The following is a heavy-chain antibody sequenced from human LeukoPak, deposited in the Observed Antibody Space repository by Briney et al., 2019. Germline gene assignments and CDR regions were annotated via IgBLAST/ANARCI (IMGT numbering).Heavy chain of an antibody. CDR1: GFNFENHA. V-gene: IGHV3-21*01. CDR3: ARDYSSSSLRVMDYYYMDV. J-gene: IGHJ6*03. CDR2: ISSSSSYI. Sequence: PGGSLRLSCAASGFNFENHAMSWVRQAPGKGLEWVSSISSSSSYIYYADSVKGRFTISRDNAKNSLYLQLNSLRAEDTAVYYCARDYSSSSLRVMDYYYMDVWGKGTTVTVSS. D-gene: IGHD6-6*01.